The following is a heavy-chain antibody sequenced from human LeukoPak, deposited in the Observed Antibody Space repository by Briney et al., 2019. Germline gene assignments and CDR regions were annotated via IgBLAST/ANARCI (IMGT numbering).Heavy chain of an antibody. CDR1: GGSISSYY. CDR2: IYYSGST. V-gene: IGHV4-59*01. CDR3: ARVAVAVDY. Sequence: SETLSLTCTVSGGSISSYYWSWIRQPPGKGLEWIGYIYYSGSTNYNPSLKSRVTISVDTSKNQSSLKLSSVTAADTAVYYCARVAVAVDYWGQGTLVTVSS. J-gene: IGHJ4*02. D-gene: IGHD6-19*01.